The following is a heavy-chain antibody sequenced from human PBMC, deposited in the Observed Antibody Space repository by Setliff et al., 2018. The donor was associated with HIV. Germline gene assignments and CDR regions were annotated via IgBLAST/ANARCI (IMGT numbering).Heavy chain of an antibody. Sequence: GASVKVSCKTSGGTSSSYGISWVRQAPGQGLEWMGGIIPMFGTGFYAQKFQGRVTITTDESRSTAYMELSSLSSEDTAVFYCARVGHSSSYHYYGMDVWGQGTTVTVSS. CDR1: GGTSSSYG. CDR3: ARVGHSSSYHYYGMDV. CDR2: IIPMFGTG. J-gene: IGHJ6*02. D-gene: IGHD6-13*01. V-gene: IGHV1-69*05.